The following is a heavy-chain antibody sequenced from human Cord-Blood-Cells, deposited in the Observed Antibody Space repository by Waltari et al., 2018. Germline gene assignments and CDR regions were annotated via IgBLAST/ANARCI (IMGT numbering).Heavy chain of an antibody. J-gene: IGHJ4*02. CDR3: ARHVQWVVPAAIDY. CDR2: IYYSGST. CDR1: GGSIRSSSYY. Sequence: QLQLQESGPGLVKPSETLSLTCTVPGGSIRSSSYYWGWIRQPPGKGLEWSGSIYYSGSTYYNPSLKSRVTISVDTSKNQFSLKLSSVTAADTAVYYCARHVQWVVPAAIDYWGQGTLVTVSS. V-gene: IGHV4-39*01. D-gene: IGHD2-2*01.